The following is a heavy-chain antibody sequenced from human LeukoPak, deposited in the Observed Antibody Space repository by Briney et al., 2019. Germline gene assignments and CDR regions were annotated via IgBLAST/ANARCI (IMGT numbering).Heavy chain of an antibody. V-gene: IGHV3-30*18. CDR2: ISFDGSNK. J-gene: IGHJ6*04. D-gene: IGHD3-10*02. Sequence: GGSLRLSCAASGFTFSSYDMHWVRQAPGKGLEWVAVISFDGSNKYYADSVKGRFTVSRDNSKNTLYLQMNSLRAEDTAVYYCAELGITMIGGVWGKGTTVTISS. CDR1: GFTFSSYD. CDR3: AELGITMIGGV.